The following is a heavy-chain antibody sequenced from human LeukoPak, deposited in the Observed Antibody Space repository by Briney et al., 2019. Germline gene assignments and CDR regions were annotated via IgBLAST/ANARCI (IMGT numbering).Heavy chain of an antibody. Sequence: SQTLSLTCTVSGGSISSGSYYWSWIRQPAGKGLEWIGRIYTSGSTNYNPSLKSRVTISVDTSKNQFSLKLSSVTAADTAVYYCARGYGVWSGYYNWFDPWGQGTLVTVSS. CDR2: IYTSGST. J-gene: IGHJ5*02. D-gene: IGHD3-3*01. CDR3: ARGYGVWSGYYNWFDP. CDR1: GGSISSGSYY. V-gene: IGHV4-61*02.